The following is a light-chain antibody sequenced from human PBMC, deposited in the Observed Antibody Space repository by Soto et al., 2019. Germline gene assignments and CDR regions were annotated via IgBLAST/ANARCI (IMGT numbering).Light chain of an antibody. J-gene: IGKJ1*01. Sequence: DIQMPQSPSTLSASVGDRVTITCRASQSIASWLAWFQQKPGKTPDLLIYEASSLESGVPSRFSGSGSGTEFTLTISSLQPDDFATYYCQQYASYSAGTFGQGTKVEIK. CDR1: QSIASW. CDR2: EAS. V-gene: IGKV1-5*03. CDR3: QQYASYSAGT.